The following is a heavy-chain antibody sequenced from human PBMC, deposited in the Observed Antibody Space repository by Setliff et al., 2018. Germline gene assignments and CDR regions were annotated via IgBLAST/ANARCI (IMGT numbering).Heavy chain of an antibody. J-gene: IGHJ5*02. CDR3: ARLVETSTWGNWFDP. Sequence: SETLSLTCTVSGGSISSGSNYWSWIRQPAGRGLEWIGHIDPSGNTNYHPSLKSRVTISGDTSKNQFSVRLNSVTAADTAVYYCARLVETSTWGNWFDPWGQGTLVTVSS. D-gene: IGHD2-15*01. CDR1: GGSISSGSNY. V-gene: IGHV4-61*09. CDR2: IDPSGNT.